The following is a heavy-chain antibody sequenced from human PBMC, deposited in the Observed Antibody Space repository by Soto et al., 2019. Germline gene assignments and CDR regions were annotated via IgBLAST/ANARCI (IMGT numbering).Heavy chain of an antibody. CDR1: GFTFCGSA. J-gene: IGHJ4*02. CDR3: TTQEIVGATGY. D-gene: IGHD1-26*01. Sequence: PGGSLRLSCAASGFTFCGSAMHWVRQASGKGLEWVGRIRSKANRYETAYAASVKGRFTVSRDDSKNTAYLQMNSLKTEDTAMYYCTTQEIVGATGYWGQGTLVTVSS. CDR2: IRSKANRYET. V-gene: IGHV3-73*01.